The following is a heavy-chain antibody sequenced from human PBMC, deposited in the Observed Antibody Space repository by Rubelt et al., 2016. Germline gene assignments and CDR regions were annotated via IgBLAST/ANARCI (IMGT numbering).Heavy chain of an antibody. CDR2: INTNTGNP. J-gene: IGHJ4*02. V-gene: IGHV7-4-1*02. CDR3: ARAYRLEMGSNSHFDY. Sequence: QVQLVQSGAEVKKPGASVKVSCEASGYTFTTYAMNWVRQAPGQGLEWMGWINTNTGNPTYAQGFTGRFLFSLDTSVSTAYLQISSLKAGDTAIYYCARAYRLEMGSNSHFDYWGRGTLVTVSS. CDR1: GYTFTTYA. D-gene: IGHD5-24*01.